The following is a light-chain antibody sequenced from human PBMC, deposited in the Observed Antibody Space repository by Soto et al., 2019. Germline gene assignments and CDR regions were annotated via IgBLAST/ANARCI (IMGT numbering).Light chain of an antibody. CDR2: SAS. J-gene: IGKJ5*01. V-gene: IGKV3-15*01. CDR1: QSVSKS. Sequence: EIVMTQSPATLSVSPGERATLSCRASQSVSKSLAWYQQKPGQAPRLLIYSASTRATGIPARSSGSGSETEFTLTISSLQSEDFAVYYCQQYNNWPPITFGQGTRLEIK. CDR3: QQYNNWPPIT.